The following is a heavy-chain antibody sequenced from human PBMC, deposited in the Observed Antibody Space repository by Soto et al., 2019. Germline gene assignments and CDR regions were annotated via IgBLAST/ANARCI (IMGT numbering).Heavy chain of an antibody. CDR3: ARARDGYYGSGSYYPYYYGMDV. V-gene: IGHV1-69*06. J-gene: IGHJ6*02. CDR2: IIPIFGTA. D-gene: IGHD3-10*01. CDR1: GGTCSIYA. Sequence: SVKVSCKASGGTCSIYAISCVLRSGLQWLDWMGGIIPIFGTANYAQKFQGRVTITADKSTSTAYMELSSLRSEDTAVYYCARARDGYYGSGSYYPYYYGMDVWGQGTTVTVSS.